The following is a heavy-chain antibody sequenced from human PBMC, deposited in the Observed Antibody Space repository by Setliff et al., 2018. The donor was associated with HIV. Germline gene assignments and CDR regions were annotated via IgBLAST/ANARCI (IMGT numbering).Heavy chain of an antibody. CDR3: ARVVPPHWIVRDTTHFDY. D-gene: IGHD1-26*01. J-gene: IGHJ4*02. Sequence: GGSLRLSCAAAGFTFRDYSMHWVRQVPGKGPEWVATISWNSGSVAYADSVKGRFTISRDNAKNSLYLQMNSLRPEDTGVYYCARVVPPHWIVRDTTHFDYWGQGTLVTVSS. V-gene: IGHV3-9*01. CDR2: ISWNSGSV. CDR1: GFTFRDYS.